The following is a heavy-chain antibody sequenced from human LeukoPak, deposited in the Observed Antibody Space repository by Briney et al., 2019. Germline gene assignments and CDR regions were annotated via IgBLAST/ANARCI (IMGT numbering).Heavy chain of an antibody. D-gene: IGHD2-15*01. J-gene: IGHJ6*03. CDR2: ISGHNDDT. CDR1: GYTFTSYA. Sequence: ASVKVSCKASGYTFTSYAISWARRAPGQGLEWMGWISGHNDDTNYAQRLQGRVTMTTDTSTSTAYMELRSLRSDDTAVYYCARAGYCSGGSCYPYYYYYYMDVWGKGTTVTVSS. V-gene: IGHV1-18*01. CDR3: ARAGYCSGGSCYPYYYYYYMDV.